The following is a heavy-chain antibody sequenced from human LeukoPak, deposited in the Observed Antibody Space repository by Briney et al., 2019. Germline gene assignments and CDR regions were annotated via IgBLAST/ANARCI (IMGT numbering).Heavy chain of an antibody. V-gene: IGHV4-4*07. Sequence: SEALSLTCTVSGGSISSYYWSWIRQPAGKGLEWIGRIYTSGSTNYNPSLKSRLTISVDTSKNQFSLKLSSVTAADTAVYYCARGGGISHYYYYMDVWGKGTTVTISS. CDR1: GGSISSYY. CDR3: ARGGGISHYYYYMDV. J-gene: IGHJ6*03. CDR2: IYTSGST. D-gene: IGHD6-13*01.